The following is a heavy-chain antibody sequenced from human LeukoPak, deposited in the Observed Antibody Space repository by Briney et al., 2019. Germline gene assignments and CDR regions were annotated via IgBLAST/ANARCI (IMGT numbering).Heavy chain of an antibody. Sequence: PGESLRLSCAASGFTFSDYSMNWVRQAPGKGLEWVSSISSAGSYMYYADSLKGRFTISRDNAKNSLFLQMDSLRAEDTAMYYCARWVNSGSYRKYYGMDVWGQGTTVTVSS. CDR2: ISSAGSYM. CDR1: GFTFSDYS. V-gene: IGHV3-21*01. J-gene: IGHJ6*02. CDR3: ARWVNSGSYRKYYGMDV. D-gene: IGHD1-26*01.